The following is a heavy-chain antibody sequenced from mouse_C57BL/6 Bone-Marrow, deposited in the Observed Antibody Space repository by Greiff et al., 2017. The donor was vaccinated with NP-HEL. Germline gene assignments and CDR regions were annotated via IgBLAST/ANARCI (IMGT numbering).Heavy chain of an antibody. CDR2: ISSSGST. Sequence: EVQLQQSGPALVKPSQTVSLTCTVTGYSITNGNHWWNWIRQVSGSKLEWIGYISSSGSTDSNPSLKSRISITRDTSKNQLFLQLNSVTTEDIATYYCARGDYDGYYAWFAYWGQGTLVTVSA. D-gene: IGHD2-3*01. J-gene: IGHJ3*01. V-gene: IGHV3-4*01. CDR1: GYSITNGNHW. CDR3: ARGDYDGYYAWFAY.